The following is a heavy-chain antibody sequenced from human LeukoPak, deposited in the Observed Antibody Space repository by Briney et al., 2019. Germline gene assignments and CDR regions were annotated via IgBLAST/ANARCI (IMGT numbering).Heavy chain of an antibody. V-gene: IGHV3-53*01. CDR1: GLTVSSNY. J-gene: IGHJ5*01. CDR3: ANPPTVTKIRFDS. D-gene: IGHD4-17*01. Sequence: AGGSLRLSCAASGLTVSSNYMSWVRQAPGKGLEWVSVIYSGGSTYYADSVKGRFTISRDNSKNTLYLQMNSLRAEDTAVYYCANPPTVTKIRFDSWGQGTLVTVSS. CDR2: IYSGGST.